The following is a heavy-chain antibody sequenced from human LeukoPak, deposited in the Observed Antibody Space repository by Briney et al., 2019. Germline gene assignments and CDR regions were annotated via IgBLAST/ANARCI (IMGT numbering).Heavy chain of an antibody. CDR3: ASEGSGIWGAFDI. Sequence: PGGSLRLSCAASGFTFSSYWMSWVRQAPGKGPEWVANIKQDGSEKYYVDSVKGRFTISRDNAKNSLYLQMNSLRAEDTAVYYCASEGSGIWGAFDIWGQGTMVTVSS. V-gene: IGHV3-7*01. D-gene: IGHD3-10*01. CDR2: IKQDGSEK. CDR1: GFTFSSYW. J-gene: IGHJ3*02.